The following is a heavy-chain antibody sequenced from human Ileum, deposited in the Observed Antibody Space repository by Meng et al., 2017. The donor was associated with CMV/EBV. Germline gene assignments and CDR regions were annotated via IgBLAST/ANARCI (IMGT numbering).Heavy chain of an antibody. CDR1: GFTFGSYG. CDR3: TKKTPGTADHFGD. V-gene: IGHV3-30*02. D-gene: IGHD6-19*01. Sequence: GESLKISCAASGFTFGSYGMHWVRQGPGKGLDWVAYIRYDGNKKQYADSVKDRFIISRDNFKDTLYLQMDSLKVEDTAFYYCTKKTPGTADHFGDWGQGALVTVSS. J-gene: IGHJ4*02. CDR2: IRYDGNKK.